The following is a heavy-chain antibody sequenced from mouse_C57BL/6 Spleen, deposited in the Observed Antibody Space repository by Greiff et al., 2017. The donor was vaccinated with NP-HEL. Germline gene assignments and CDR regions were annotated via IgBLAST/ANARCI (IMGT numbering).Heavy chain of an antibody. CDR2: LSSGSSTI. CDR3: ARYYSNPPYAMDY. D-gene: IGHD2-5*01. J-gene: IGHJ4*01. CDR1: GFTFSDYG. V-gene: IGHV5-17*01. Sequence: EVMLVESGGGLVKPGGSLKLSCAASGFTFSDYGMHWVRQAPEKGLEWVAYLSSGSSTIYYADTVKGRFTISRDNAKNTLFLQMTSLRSEDTAMYYCARYYSNPPYAMDYWGQGTSVTVSS.